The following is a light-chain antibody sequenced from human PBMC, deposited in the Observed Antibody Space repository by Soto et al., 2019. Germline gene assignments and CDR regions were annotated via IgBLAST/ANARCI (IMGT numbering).Light chain of an antibody. Sequence: QSVLTQPASVSGSPGQSITISCTGSSSDVGGHNHVSWYQQHPGKAPKLIIYEVGNRPSGVSNRFSGSKSGNTASLTISGFQAEDEADYYCNSYTSSSTHVFGPGTKVTVL. J-gene: IGLJ1*01. CDR1: SSDVGGHNH. CDR3: NSYTSSSTHV. V-gene: IGLV2-14*01. CDR2: EVG.